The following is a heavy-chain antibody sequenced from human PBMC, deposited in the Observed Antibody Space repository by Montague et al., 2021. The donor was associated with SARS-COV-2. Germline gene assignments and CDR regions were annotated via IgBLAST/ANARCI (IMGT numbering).Heavy chain of an antibody. Sequence: SETLSLTCSVSGGSIGTNYWSWIRQPPRGGLEWIGYAYHSGRTNYNPSLRGRVTMSLDTSKNQFSLNVTSVTAADTAVYHCARSRFVVVPAAMSFGHSYFDPWGQGRLVTVSS. CDR3: ARSRFVVVPAAMSFGHSYFDP. J-gene: IGHJ5*02. CDR1: GGSIGTNY. D-gene: IGHD2-2*01. CDR2: AYHSGRT. V-gene: IGHV4-59*01.